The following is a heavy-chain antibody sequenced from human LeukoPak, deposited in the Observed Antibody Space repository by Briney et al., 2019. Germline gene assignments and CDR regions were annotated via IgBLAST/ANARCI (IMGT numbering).Heavy chain of an antibody. D-gene: IGHD1-26*01. Sequence: GGSLRLSCAASGFTFDDYAMHWVRQAPGKGLEWVSGISWNSGNIDYADSVKGRLTISRDNAKNSLYLQMNSPRAEDTALYYCAKDRGAGLHDAFDIWGQGTMVTVSS. J-gene: IGHJ3*02. CDR2: ISWNSGNI. CDR1: GFTFDDYA. CDR3: AKDRGAGLHDAFDI. V-gene: IGHV3-9*01.